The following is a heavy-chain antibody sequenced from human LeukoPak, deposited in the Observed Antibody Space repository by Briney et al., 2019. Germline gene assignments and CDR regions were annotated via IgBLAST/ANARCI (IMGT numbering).Heavy chain of an antibody. CDR1: GGTFSSYE. J-gene: IGHJ4*02. CDR2: IIPIFGTA. D-gene: IGHD3-22*01. V-gene: IGHV1-69*13. Sequence: GASVKVSCKASGGTFSSYEISWVRQAPGQGLEWMGGIIPIFGTANYAQKFQGRVTITADESTSTAYMELSSLRSEDTAVYYCARDRSSAFDYWGQGTLVTVSS. CDR3: ARDRSSAFDY.